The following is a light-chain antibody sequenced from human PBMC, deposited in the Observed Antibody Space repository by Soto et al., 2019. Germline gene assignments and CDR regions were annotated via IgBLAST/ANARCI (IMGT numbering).Light chain of an antibody. J-gene: IGKJ5*01. CDR2: GAS. V-gene: IGKV3-15*01. CDR1: QSLSSN. CDR3: QQYNNWPLT. Sequence: EIVMTQSPATLSVSPGERATLSCRASQSLSSNLAWYQQKPGQAPRLLFFGASTRATGIPARFSGSGSGTEFTLTISSLQSEDLAVYYCQQYNNWPLTFGQGTRLEIK.